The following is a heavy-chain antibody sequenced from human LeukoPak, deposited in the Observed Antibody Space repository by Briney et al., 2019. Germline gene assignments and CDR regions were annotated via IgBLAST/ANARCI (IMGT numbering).Heavy chain of an antibody. CDR2: INPNSGGT. Sequence: GASVKVSCKASGYTFTGNYMHWVRQAPGQGLEWMGWINPNSGGTNYAQKFQGRVTMTRDTSISTAYMELSRLGSDDTAVYYCAREFGGSGSYYLNYWGQGTLVTVSS. D-gene: IGHD3-10*01. CDR1: GYTFTGNY. CDR3: AREFGGSGSYYLNY. J-gene: IGHJ4*02. V-gene: IGHV1-2*02.